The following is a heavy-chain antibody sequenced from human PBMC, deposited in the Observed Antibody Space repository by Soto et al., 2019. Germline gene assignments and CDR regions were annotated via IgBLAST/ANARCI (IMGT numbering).Heavy chain of an antibody. CDR2: IHPGGQII. CDR3: ARRGSS. Sequence: GGSLRLSCAASGLTFSSSEMYWVRRAPGKGLEWVSYIHPGGQIIFYADSVKGRFTISRDNAKNSVYLQMNNLRAEDTAVYYCARRGSSWGQGTMVTVSS. J-gene: IGHJ3*01. CDR1: GLTFSSSE. V-gene: IGHV3-48*03. D-gene: IGHD2-2*01.